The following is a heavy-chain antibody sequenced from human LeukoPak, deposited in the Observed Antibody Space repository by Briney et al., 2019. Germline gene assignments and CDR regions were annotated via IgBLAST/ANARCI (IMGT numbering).Heavy chain of an antibody. CDR3: ARGPRATATQAFDI. Sequence: SETLSLTCTVSDGSITNSYWSWIRQPAGKGLEWIGRIYTTGSTNYNPSLNNRVTMSVDTSKNQFSLKLNSVTAADTAVYYCARGPRATATQAFDIWGQGTMVTVSS. D-gene: IGHD2-15*01. J-gene: IGHJ3*02. CDR2: IYTTGST. V-gene: IGHV4-4*07. CDR1: DGSITNSY.